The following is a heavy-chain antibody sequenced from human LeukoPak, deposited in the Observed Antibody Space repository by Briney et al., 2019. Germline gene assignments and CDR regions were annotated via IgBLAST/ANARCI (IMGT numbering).Heavy chain of an antibody. CDR1: GFTFNTFW. J-gene: IGHJ4*02. V-gene: IGHV3-23*01. CDR2: ISGSGGST. D-gene: IGHD6-13*01. Sequence: GGSLRLSCEASGFTFNTFWMSWVRQAPGKGLEWVSAISGSGGSTYYADSVKGRFTISRDNSKNTLYLQMNSLRAEDTAVYYCAKPSRARIATTGFDYWGQGTLVTVSS. CDR3: AKPSRARIATTGFDY.